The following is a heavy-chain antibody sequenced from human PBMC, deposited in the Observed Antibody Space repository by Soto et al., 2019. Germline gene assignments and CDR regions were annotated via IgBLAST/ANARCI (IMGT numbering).Heavy chain of an antibody. D-gene: IGHD3-22*01. J-gene: IGHJ4*02. V-gene: IGHV4-31*03. CDR3: ARGAEHFQLLWPFALSYFNT. CDR1: GGSVKTAGYH. CDR2: VSYSGRT. Sequence: SETLSLTCTVSGGSVKTAGYHWNWIRQHPQKGLERIGYVSYSGRTSFNTSLKSRLAISIDTSKEEFSLNLTSVTAADTAVYYCARGAEHFQLLWPFALSYFNTWGQGTLVTVSS.